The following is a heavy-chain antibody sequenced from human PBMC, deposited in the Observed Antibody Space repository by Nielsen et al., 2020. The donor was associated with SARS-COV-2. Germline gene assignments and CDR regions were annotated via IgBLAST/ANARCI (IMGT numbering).Heavy chain of an antibody. CDR1: GFTISTYG. V-gene: IGHV3-23*01. Sequence: GGSLRLSCVVSGFTISTYGMSWVRQAPGKGLEWVSAISSSTYYADSVKGRFTVSRDNSKNTLYLQMNSLRAEDTAVYYCAREGVGATRYFDYWGQGTLVTVSS. D-gene: IGHD1-26*01. J-gene: IGHJ4*02. CDR3: AREGVGATRYFDY. CDR2: ISSST.